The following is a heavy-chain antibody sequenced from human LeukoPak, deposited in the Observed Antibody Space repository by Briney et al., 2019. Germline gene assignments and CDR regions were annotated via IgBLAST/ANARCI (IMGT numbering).Heavy chain of an antibody. V-gene: IGHV1-46*01. CDR2: INPSSVHP. J-gene: IGHJ5*01. CDR1: GYTFTSYH. CDR3: ARDPCSGSCYNWFDS. D-gene: IGHD1-26*01. Sequence: ASVKVSCKASGYTFTSYHMHWVRHAPGQGLEWMGMINPSSVHPGYAQKFQGRVTVARDTSTSTVSMELSSLRSEDTAVYYCARDPCSGSCYNWFDSWGQGTLVTVSS.